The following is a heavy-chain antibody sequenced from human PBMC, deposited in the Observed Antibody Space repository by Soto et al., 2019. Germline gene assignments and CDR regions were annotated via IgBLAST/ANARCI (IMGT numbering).Heavy chain of an antibody. D-gene: IGHD2-8*02. CDR2: INAGNGNT. CDR3: ARGDWWLFDY. CDR1: VYTFTSYA. V-gene: IGHV1-3*05. Sequence: QVQLVQSGAEEKKPGSSVKVSCKASVYTFTSYAIPWVRQAPGQRLEWMGWINAGNGNTKYSQKFQGRVTITRDTSASTAYRVQSSLKSEDTAVYYCARGDWWLFDYWGQGTLVTVSS. J-gene: IGHJ4*02.